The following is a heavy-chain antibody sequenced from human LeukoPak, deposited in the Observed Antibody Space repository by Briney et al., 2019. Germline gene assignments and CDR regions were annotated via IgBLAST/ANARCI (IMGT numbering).Heavy chain of an antibody. CDR3: ASQKGLAVAGMYYYYYYGMDV. CDR2: IIPILGIA. CDR1: GGTFSSYA. V-gene: IGHV1-69*04. Sequence: SVKVSCKASGGTFSSYAISWVRQAPGQGLEWMGRIIPILGIANYAQKFQGRVTITADKSTSTAYMELSSLRSEDTAVYYCASQKGLAVAGMYYYYYYGMDVWGQGTTVTVSS. J-gene: IGHJ6*02. D-gene: IGHD6-19*01.